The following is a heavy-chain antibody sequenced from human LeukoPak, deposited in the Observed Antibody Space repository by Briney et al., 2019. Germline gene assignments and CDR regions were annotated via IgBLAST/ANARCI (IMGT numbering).Heavy chain of an antibody. CDR1: GGSISSYY. J-gene: IGHJ5*02. Sequence: SETLSLTCTVSGGSISSYYWSWIRQPPGKGLEWIGYIYYSGSTNYNPSLKSRVTISVDTSKNQFSLKLSSVTAADTAVYYCASVADLYYDYVWGSPNWFDPWGQGTLVTVSS. CDR2: IYYSGST. D-gene: IGHD3-16*01. CDR3: ASVADLYYDYVWGSPNWFDP. V-gene: IGHV4-59*01.